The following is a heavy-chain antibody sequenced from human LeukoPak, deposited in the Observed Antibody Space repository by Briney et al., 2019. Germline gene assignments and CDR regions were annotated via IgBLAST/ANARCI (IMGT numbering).Heavy chain of an antibody. J-gene: IGHJ4*02. Sequence: PSETLTLTCAASGYSISNGYYWGWLRPPPGKGLEGIGSIYHSGSNYYKPSLKSRVTISVDTSKNTFSLKLSSGTAADTAVYYCARVLPYQLLFDYWGQGTLVTVSS. CDR1: GYSISNGYY. V-gene: IGHV4-38-2*01. CDR3: ARVLPYQLLFDY. D-gene: IGHD2-2*01. CDR2: IYHSGSN.